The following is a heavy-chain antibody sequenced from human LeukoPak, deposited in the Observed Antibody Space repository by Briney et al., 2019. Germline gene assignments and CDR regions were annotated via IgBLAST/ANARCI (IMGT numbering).Heavy chain of an antibody. J-gene: IGHJ4*02. V-gene: IGHV3-23*01. Sequence: PGGSLRLSCAASGFTFSSYAMSWVRQAPGKGLEWVAAICGSGGSTYYADSVKGRFTISRDNSKNTLYLQMNSLRGEDTAVYYCANDIVGATNWGQGTLVTVSS. CDR2: ICGSGGST. CDR1: GFTFSSYA. CDR3: ANDIVGATN. D-gene: IGHD1-26*01.